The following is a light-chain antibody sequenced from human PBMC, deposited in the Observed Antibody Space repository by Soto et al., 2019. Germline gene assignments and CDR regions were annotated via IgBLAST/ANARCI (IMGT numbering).Light chain of an antibody. J-gene: IGKJ2*01. CDR2: ETS. CDR3: HQSFSPPYT. V-gene: IGKV1-39*01. CDR1: QSLSSR. Sequence: DIQMTQSPSSLSASVGDRVTITCRASQSLSSRLTLYQQKPGEAPKLLIYETSNLQSVVPSRFSGSGSDTDFTLTINSLQSEDFATYYCHQSFSPPYTFGQETKLDIK.